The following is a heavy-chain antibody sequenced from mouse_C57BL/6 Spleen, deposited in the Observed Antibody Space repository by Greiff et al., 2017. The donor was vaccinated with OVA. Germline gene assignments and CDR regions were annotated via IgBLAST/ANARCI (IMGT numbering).Heavy chain of an antibody. CDR3: ARYYYSNYDFDY. CDR1: GYTFTSYW. Sequence: VKLQQPGAELVKPGASVKMSCKASGYTFTSYWITWVKQRPGQGLEWIGDIYPGSGSTNYNEKFKSKATLTVDTSSSTAYMQLSSLTSEDSAVYYCARYYYSNYDFDYWGQGTTLTVSS. D-gene: IGHD2-5*01. CDR2: IYPGSGST. V-gene: IGHV1-55*01. J-gene: IGHJ2*01.